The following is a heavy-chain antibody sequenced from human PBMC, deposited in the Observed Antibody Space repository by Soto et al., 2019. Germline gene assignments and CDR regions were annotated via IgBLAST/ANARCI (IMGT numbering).Heavy chain of an antibody. CDR1: GGSISSGGYY. V-gene: IGHV4-31*03. D-gene: IGHD3-10*01. J-gene: IGHJ4*02. CDR3: ARATHGSGCGGPDY. CDR2: IYYSGST. Sequence: QVQLQESGPGLVKPSQTLSITCTVSGGSISSGGYYWSWIRQHPGKGLEWIGYIYYSGSTYYNPSLKSRVTISVDQSKNQFSLKLSSVSAADTAVYYCARATHGSGCGGPDYWGQGTLVTVSA.